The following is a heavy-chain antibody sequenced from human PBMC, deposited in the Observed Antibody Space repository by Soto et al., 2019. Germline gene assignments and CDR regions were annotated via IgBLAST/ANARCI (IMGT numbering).Heavy chain of an antibody. CDR2: ISIGGDKT. Sequence: EVQLLESGGDLIQPGGSLRLSCAASGFTFSSNSFTWVRQAPGKGLEYVSGISIGGDKTWHADSVKGRFTVSRDNSKTTLYLQMDSRRVDGTAVYDCAKWVGDGDNWGQGPVVTVSS. CDR1: GFTFSSNS. J-gene: IGHJ4*02. V-gene: IGHV3-23*01. CDR3: AKWVGDGDN.